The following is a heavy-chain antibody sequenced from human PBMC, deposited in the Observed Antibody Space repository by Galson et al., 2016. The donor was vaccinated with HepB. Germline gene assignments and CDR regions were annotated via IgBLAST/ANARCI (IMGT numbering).Heavy chain of an antibody. D-gene: IGHD3-10*01. J-gene: IGHJ5*02. CDR2: VYYNGNT. V-gene: IGHV4-31*03. Sequence: TLSLTCTVSGGSISNGGYYWSWVRQHPGKGLEWIGFVYYNGNTYYTPSHRSRMSISIDTSQNHFSLKVNFVTAAGTAVYYCARVPGPGWFDPWGQGILVTVSS. CDR1: GGSISNGGYY. CDR3: ARVPGPGWFDP.